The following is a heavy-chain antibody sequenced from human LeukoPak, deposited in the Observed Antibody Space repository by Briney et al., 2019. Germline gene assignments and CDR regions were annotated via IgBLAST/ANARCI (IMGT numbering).Heavy chain of an antibody. CDR1: GYTFTGYY. CDR2: INPNSGGT. J-gene: IGHJ3*02. D-gene: IGHD3-22*01. V-gene: IGHV1-2*06. CDR3: ASKTRSHYYDSSGYYVGAFDI. Sequence: ASVKVPCKASGYTFTGYYMHWVRQAPGQGLEWMGRINPNSGGTNYAQKFQGRVTMTRDTSISTAYMELSSLRSEDTAVYYCASKTRSHYYDSSGYYVGAFDIWGQGTMVTVSS.